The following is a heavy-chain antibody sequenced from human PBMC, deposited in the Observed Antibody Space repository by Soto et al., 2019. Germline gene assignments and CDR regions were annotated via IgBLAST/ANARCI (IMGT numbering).Heavy chain of an antibody. CDR1: GFAFSTYW. V-gene: IGHV3-7*01. CDR3: ATAMSSTFSNFDY. CDR2: IKEDGSEE. Sequence: EVQLVQSGGDLVQPGGSLRLSCVASGFAFSTYWMTWVRQAPGMGLEWVAGIKEDGSEEVYVDSVKGRFSISRDNAKTSLYLQLNSLRAEDTAVYYCATAMSSTFSNFDYWGQGSLVTVSS. D-gene: IGHD2-2*01. J-gene: IGHJ4*02.